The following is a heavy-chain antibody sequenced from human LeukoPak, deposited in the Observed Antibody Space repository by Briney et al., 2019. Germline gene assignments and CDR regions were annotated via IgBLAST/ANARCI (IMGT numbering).Heavy chain of an antibody. J-gene: IGHJ4*02. CDR2: ISGSGGST. D-gene: IGHD3-10*01. V-gene: IGHV3-23*01. Sequence: GGSLRLSCAASGFTFSTYNMNWVRQAPGKGLEWVSAISGSGGSTYYADSVKGRFTISRDNSKNTLYLQMNSLRAEDTAVYYCAAPGQGLWYYFDYWGQGTLVTVSS. CDR1: GFTFSTYN. CDR3: AAPGQGLWYYFDY.